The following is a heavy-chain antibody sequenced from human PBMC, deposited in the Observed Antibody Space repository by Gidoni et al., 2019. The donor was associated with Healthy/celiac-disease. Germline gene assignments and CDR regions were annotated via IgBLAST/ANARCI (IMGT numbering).Heavy chain of an antibody. CDR1: GYRFTSYW. CDR2: IYPGDSDT. V-gene: IGHV5-51*01. Sequence: QLVQSGAEVKKPGASLKLPCQGSGYRFTSYWIGWVRPMRGKGLEWVGIIYPGDSDTRYSPSFQGQITISADKSISTAYLQWSSLKASDTAMYYCARSDYKEHWFDPWGQGTLVTVSS. D-gene: IGHD4-4*01. CDR3: ARSDYKEHWFDP. J-gene: IGHJ5*02.